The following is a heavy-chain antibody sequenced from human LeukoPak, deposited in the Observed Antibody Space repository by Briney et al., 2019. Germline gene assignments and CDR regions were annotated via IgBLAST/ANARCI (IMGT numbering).Heavy chain of an antibody. CDR3: ARDTPPYSSSWIPFDY. D-gene: IGHD6-13*01. V-gene: IGHV4-38-2*02. CDR2: IYHSGSA. CDR1: GYSISSGYY. J-gene: IGHJ4*02. Sequence: SETLSLTCTVSGYSISSGYYWGWIRQPPGKGLEWIGSIYHSGSAYYNPSLKSRVTISVDTSKNQFSLKLSSVTAADTAVYYCARDTPPYSSSWIPFDYWGQGTLVTVSS.